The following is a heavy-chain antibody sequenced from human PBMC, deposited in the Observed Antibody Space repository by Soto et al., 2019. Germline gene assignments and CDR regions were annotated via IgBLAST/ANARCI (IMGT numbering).Heavy chain of an antibody. V-gene: IGHV1-69*04. CDR2: IIPILGIA. CDR1: GGTFSSYT. J-gene: IGHJ5*02. Sequence: GASVKVSCKASGGTFSSYTISWVRQAPGQGLEWMGRIIPILGIANYAQKFQGRVTITADKSTSTAYMELSSLRSEDTAVCYCARDPGYCSGGSCYPTPPSRINCFDPWGQGTLVTVSS. D-gene: IGHD2-15*01. CDR3: ARDPGYCSGGSCYPTPPSRINCFDP.